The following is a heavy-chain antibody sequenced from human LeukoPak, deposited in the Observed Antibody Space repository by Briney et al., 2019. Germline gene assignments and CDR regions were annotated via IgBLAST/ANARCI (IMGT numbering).Heavy chain of an antibody. V-gene: IGHV4-4*07. CDR2: IYTSGGT. Sequence: SETLSLTCTVSGGSISSYYWSWIRQPAGKGLEWIGRIYTSGGTNYNPSLNSRVTISVDKSKNQSSLKLSSVTAADTAVYYCARGGYDSSSNFRIDYWGQGALVTVSS. CDR1: GGSISSYY. D-gene: IGHD3-22*01. CDR3: ARGGYDSSSNFRIDY. J-gene: IGHJ4*02.